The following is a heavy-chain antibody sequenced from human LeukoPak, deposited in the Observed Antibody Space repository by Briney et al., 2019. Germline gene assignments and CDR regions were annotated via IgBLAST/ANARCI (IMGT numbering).Heavy chain of an antibody. CDR2: IRYDGSNK. CDR3: ASPYYDFWSGYKPDAFDI. Sequence: GGSLRLSCAASGFTFSSYGMHWVRQAPGKGLEWVAFIRYDGSNKYYADSVKGRFTISRDNSKNTLYLQMNSLRAEDTAVYYCASPYYDFWSGYKPDAFDIWGQGTMVTVSS. CDR1: GFTFSSYG. V-gene: IGHV3-30*02. D-gene: IGHD3-3*01. J-gene: IGHJ3*02.